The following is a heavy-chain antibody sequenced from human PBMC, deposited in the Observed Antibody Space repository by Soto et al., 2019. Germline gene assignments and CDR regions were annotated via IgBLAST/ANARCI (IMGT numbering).Heavy chain of an antibody. J-gene: IGHJ4*02. CDR3: ERDKGTPMVWDY. D-gene: IGHD5-18*01. CDR1: GFTFSNYW. CDR2: INSDGSST. V-gene: IGHV3-74*01. Sequence: GGSLRLSCAASGFTFSNYWMHWVRQAPGKGLVWVSRINSDGSSTSYADSVKGRFTISRDNTKNTVHLQMNSLRAEDTAVYYCERDKGTPMVWDYWGQGPLVTVS.